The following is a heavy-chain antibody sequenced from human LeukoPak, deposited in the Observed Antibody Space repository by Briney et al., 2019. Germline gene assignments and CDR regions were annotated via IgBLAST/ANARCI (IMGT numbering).Heavy chain of an antibody. CDR2: INPNSGGT. Sequence: ASVKVSCKASGYTFTGYYMHWVRQAPGQGLEWMGWINPNSGGTNYAQKFQGRVTMARDTSISTAYMELSRLRSDDTAVYYCARAPITMVRGVDVWGQGTLVTVSS. D-gene: IGHD3-10*01. J-gene: IGHJ5*02. V-gene: IGHV1-2*02. CDR3: ARAPITMVRGVDV. CDR1: GYTFTGYY.